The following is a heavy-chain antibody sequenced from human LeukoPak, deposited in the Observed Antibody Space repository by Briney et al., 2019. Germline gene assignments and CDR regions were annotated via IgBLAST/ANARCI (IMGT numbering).Heavy chain of an antibody. Sequence: GGSLRLSCAASGFTVSSNYMSWVRQAPGKGLEWLAVIYSGGSTYSIDSVKGRFTISRDNSKNTLYLQMNSLRAEDTAAYYCAKDAVRGSGRINWFDTWGQGTLVTVSS. J-gene: IGHJ5*02. D-gene: IGHD3-10*01. CDR2: IYSGGST. CDR3: AKDAVRGSGRINWFDT. CDR1: GFTVSSNY. V-gene: IGHV3-53*01.